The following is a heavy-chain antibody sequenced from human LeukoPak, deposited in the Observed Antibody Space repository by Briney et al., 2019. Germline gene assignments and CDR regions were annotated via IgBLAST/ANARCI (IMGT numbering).Heavy chain of an antibody. CDR3: AEEERQFDYFDY. CDR1: GFTLSNSN. CDR2: IYSGGST. Sequence: GGSLRLSCSASGFTLSNSNMNWVRQAPGKGLEWISVIYSGGSTHYADSVKGRFTISRDNSKNTHLQQKSILRAEDTAVYCWAEEERQFDYFDYWGQGTLVTVSS. D-gene: IGHD1-1*01. J-gene: IGHJ4*02. V-gene: IGHV3-53*01.